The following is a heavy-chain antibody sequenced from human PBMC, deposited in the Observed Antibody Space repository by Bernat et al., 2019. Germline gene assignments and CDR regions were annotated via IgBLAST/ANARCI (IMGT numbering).Heavy chain of an antibody. Sequence: EVQLVQSGAEVKKLGESLRNSCKGSGYSFTSYWISWVRQMPGKGLEWMGRIEPSDSYTNYSPSFQGSSTNAAEKTISTAYLQWSSLKAADTAMYYWARHRVGTQFYYSSGSYYKNCYYYYYMDVWGKGNTVTVSS. V-gene: IGHV5-10-1*03. CDR3: ARHRVGTQFYYSSGSYYKNCYYYYYMDV. J-gene: IGHJ6*03. CDR2: IEPSDSYT. CDR1: GYSFTSYW. D-gene: IGHD3-10*01.